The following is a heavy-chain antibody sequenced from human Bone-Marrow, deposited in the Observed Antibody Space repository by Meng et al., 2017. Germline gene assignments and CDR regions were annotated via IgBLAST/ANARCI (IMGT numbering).Heavy chain of an antibody. Sequence: SVKVSCKASGGTFSSYAISWVRQAPGQGLEWMGGIIPIFGTANYAQKFQGRVTITADGSTSTAYMELGSLRSEDTAVYYCASPLGSSSWYYFDYWGQGTLVTVSS. CDR3: ASPLGSSSWYYFDY. CDR2: IIPIFGTA. D-gene: IGHD6-13*01. CDR1: GGTFSSYA. J-gene: IGHJ4*02. V-gene: IGHV1-69*13.